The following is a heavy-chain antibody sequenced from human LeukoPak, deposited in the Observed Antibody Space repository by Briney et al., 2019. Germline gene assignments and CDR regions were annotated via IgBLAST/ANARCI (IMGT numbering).Heavy chain of an antibody. CDR2: INPSGGST. D-gene: IGHD3-22*01. CDR1: GYTFTSYY. V-gene: IGHV1-46*01. J-gene: IGHJ4*02. Sequence: ASVKVSCKVSGYTFTSYYMHWVRQAPGQGLEWMGIINPSGGSTSHAQKFPCRVTMTRDTSTSTVYMELSSLRSEDTAVYYCARDGLTMITSYFDYWGQGTLVTVSS. CDR3: ARDGLTMITSYFDY.